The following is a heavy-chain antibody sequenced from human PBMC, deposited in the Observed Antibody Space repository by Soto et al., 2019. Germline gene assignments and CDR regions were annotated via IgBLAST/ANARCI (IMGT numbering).Heavy chain of an antibody. CDR1: GFTFGASA. Sequence: EVQLVQSGGGGVQPGGSLKLSCAASGFTFGASAIHWVRQASGKGLEWVGRIRSEANTYATAYAASVIGRFTISRDDSESTAYLQMNSLKAEDTAMYYCITLIDITMVPQAEWGQGTLVTVSS. CDR2: IRSEANTYAT. CDR3: ITLIDITMVPQAE. J-gene: IGHJ4*02. V-gene: IGHV3-73*01. D-gene: IGHD3-10*01.